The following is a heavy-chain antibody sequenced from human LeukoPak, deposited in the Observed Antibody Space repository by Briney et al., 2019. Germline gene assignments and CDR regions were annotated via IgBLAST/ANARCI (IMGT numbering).Heavy chain of an antibody. Sequence: ASVKVSCKASGGTFSSYAISWVRQAPGQGLEWMGGIIPIFGTANYAQKFQGRVTITADESTSTAYMELSSLRSEDTAVYYCARVLSVTARLGNYYYYMDVWGKGTTVTVSS. D-gene: IGHD6-6*01. V-gene: IGHV1-69*13. CDR2: IIPIFGTA. J-gene: IGHJ6*03. CDR3: ARVLSVTARLGNYYYYMDV. CDR1: GGTFSSYA.